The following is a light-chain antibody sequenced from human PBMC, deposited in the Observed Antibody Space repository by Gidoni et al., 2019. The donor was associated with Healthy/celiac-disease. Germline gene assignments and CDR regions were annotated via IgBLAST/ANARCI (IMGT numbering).Light chain of an antibody. V-gene: IGKV1-39*01. Sequence: DIQMTQSPSSLSASVGDRVTITCRASQSIISYLIWYQQKPGKAPKLLIYAASSLQSGVPSRFSGSGSGTDFTLTISSLQPEDFATYYCQQSYSTLFTFGPGTKVDIK. CDR1: QSIISY. J-gene: IGKJ3*01. CDR2: AAS. CDR3: QQSYSTLFT.